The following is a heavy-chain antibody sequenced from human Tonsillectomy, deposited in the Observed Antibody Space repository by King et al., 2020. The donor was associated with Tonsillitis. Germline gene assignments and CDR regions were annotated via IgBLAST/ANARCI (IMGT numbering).Heavy chain of an antibody. D-gene: IGHD3-22*01. CDR1: GFTFSSYG. CDR2: ISDDESNK. V-gene: IGHV3-33*05. CDR3: ARRAPYYDSSCYSYWFAP. Sequence: VQLVESGGGVVQPGRSLRLSCAASGFTFSSYGMHWVRQAPGKGLEWVAVISDDESNKYYADSVEGRFTISRDNSRNTLYLQMNSLRAEDTAVYYCARRAPYYDSSCYSYWFAPWGQGTLVTVSS. J-gene: IGHJ5*02.